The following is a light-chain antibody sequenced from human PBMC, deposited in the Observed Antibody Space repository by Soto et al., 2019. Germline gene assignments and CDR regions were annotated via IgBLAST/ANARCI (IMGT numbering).Light chain of an antibody. Sequence: IGMTQSPATLSVSPGERATLSCRASQSVRSNLAWYQQKPGQAPRLLIYGVSTRATGIPARFSGSGSGTEFTLTISSLQSEDFTVYCCQQYNSWPPTFGQGTKVDIK. CDR3: QQYNSWPPT. CDR2: GVS. J-gene: IGKJ1*01. V-gene: IGKV3-15*01. CDR1: QSVRSN.